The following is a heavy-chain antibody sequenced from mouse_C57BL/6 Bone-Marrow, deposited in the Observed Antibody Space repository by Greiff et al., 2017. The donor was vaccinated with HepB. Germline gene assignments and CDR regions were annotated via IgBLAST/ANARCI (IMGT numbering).Heavy chain of an antibody. V-gene: IGHV1-15*01. D-gene: IGHD4-1*01. Sequence: QVHVKQSGAELVRPGASVTLSCKASGYTFTDYEMHWVKQTPVHGLEWIGAIDPETGGTAYNQKFKGKAILTADKSSSTAYMELRSLTSEDSAVYYCTRPGRRDYWGQGTTLTVSS. J-gene: IGHJ2*01. CDR2: IDPETGGT. CDR1: GYTFTDYE. CDR3: TRPGRRDY.